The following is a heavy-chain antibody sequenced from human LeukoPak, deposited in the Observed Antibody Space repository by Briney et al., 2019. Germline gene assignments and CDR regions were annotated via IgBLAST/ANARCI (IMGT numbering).Heavy chain of an antibody. J-gene: IGHJ4*02. CDR3: ARDHLYGSGSYYTFDY. D-gene: IGHD3-10*01. CDR2: ISAYNGNT. CDR1: GYTFTSYG. Sequence: ASVKVSCKASGYTFTSYGISWVRQAPGQGLEWMGWISAYNGNTNYAQKFQGRVTITADESTSTAYMELSSLRSEDTAVYYCARDHLYGSGSYYTFDYWGQGTLVTVSS. V-gene: IGHV1-18*01.